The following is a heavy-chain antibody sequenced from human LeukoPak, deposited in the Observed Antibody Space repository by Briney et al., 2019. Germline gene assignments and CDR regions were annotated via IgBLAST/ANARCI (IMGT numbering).Heavy chain of an antibody. V-gene: IGHV3-30*04. J-gene: IGHJ4*02. D-gene: IGHD3-22*01. CDR3: ARDSRRGDSSGYYGVY. CDR2: ISYDGSNK. Sequence: GGSLRLSCAASGFTFSSYAMHWVRQAPGKGLEWVAVISYDGSNKYYADSVKGRFTISRDNSKNTLYLQMNSLRAEDTAVYYCARDSRRGDSSGYYGVYWGQGTLVTVSS. CDR1: GFTFSSYA.